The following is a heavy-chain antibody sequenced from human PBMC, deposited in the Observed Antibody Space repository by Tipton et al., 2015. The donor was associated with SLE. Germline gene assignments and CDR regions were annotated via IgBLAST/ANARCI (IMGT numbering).Heavy chain of an antibody. J-gene: IGHJ4*02. CDR3: ARLGGYSTYFDY. CDR1: GGSISSYY. D-gene: IGHD4-11*01. CDR2: IYTSGRT. Sequence: TLSLTCTVSGGSISSYYWSWTRQPAGKGLEWIGRIYTSGRTNYNPSLKSRVTMSVDTSKNQFSLKLSSVTAADTAVYYCARLGGYSTYFDYWGQGTLVTVSS. V-gene: IGHV4-4*07.